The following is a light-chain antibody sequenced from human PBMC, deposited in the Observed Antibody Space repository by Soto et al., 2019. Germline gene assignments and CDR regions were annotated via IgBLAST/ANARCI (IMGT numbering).Light chain of an antibody. J-gene: IGLJ1*01. Sequence: QSVLTQPPSASGTPGQRVTISCSGSSXNIGSSNVNWYQQLPGTAPKLLIYTNNQRPSGVPDRFSGSKSGTSASLAISGPQSEDEADYYCAAWDDSLNGRVFGTGTKVTVL. CDR2: TNN. CDR3: AAWDDSLNGRV. V-gene: IGLV1-44*01. CDR1: SXNIGSSN.